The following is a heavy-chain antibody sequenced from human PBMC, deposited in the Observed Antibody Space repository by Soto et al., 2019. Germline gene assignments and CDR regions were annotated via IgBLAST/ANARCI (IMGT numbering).Heavy chain of an antibody. J-gene: IGHJ4*02. CDR3: AKGPIHLMY. Sequence: SLRLSCAASGFTFSSYGMHWVRQAPGKGLEWVAVISYDGSNKYYADSVKGRFTISRDNSKNTLYLQMNSLRAEDTAGYYCAKGPIHLMYCGQGTLVTVSS. V-gene: IGHV3-30*18. CDR2: ISYDGSNK. CDR1: GFTFSSYG.